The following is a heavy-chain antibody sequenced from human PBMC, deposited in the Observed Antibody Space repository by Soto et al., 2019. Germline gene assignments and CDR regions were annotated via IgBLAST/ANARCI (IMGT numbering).Heavy chain of an antibody. Sequence: PVGSLRLSCAASGFTFSSYAMTWVRQAPGKGLQWVSTISGNGISTYYVDSVKGRFTISRDNSKKTLYLQMNSLRVEDTAVYYCAKGTGTFDYWGQGTLVTVSS. CDR3: AKGTGTFDY. J-gene: IGHJ4*02. V-gene: IGHV3-23*01. CDR2: ISGNGIST. D-gene: IGHD3-9*01. CDR1: GFTFSSYA.